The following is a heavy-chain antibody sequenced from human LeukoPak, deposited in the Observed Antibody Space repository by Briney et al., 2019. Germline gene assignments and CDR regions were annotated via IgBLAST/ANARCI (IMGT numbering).Heavy chain of an antibody. CDR3: ARDTGGDYEYYYYGMDV. D-gene: IGHD4-17*01. J-gene: IGHJ6*02. CDR1: GGSVSSGSYY. CDR2: IYYSGST. V-gene: IGHV4-61*01. Sequence: PSETLSLTCTVSGGSVSSGSYYWSWIRQPPGKGLEWIGYIYYSGSTNYNPSLKSRVTISVDTSKNQFSLKLSSVTAADTAVYYCARDTGGDYEYYYYGMDVWGQGTTVTVSS.